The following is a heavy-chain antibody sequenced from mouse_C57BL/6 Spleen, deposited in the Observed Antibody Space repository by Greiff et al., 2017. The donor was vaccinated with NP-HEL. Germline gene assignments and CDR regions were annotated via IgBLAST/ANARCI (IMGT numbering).Heavy chain of an antibody. CDR2: INPNNGGT. CDR1: GYTFTDYN. D-gene: IGHD1-1*01. V-gene: IGHV1-22*01. CDR3: SYYYGSSYY. J-gene: IGHJ2*01. Sequence: VVEPGASVKMSCKASGYTFTDYNMHWVKQSHGKSLEWIGYINPNNGGTSYNQKFKGKATLTVNKSSSTAYMELRSLTSEDSAVYYCSYYYGSSYYWGQGTTLTVSS.